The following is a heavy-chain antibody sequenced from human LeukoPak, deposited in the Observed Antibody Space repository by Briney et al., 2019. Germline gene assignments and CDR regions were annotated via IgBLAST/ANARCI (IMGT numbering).Heavy chain of an antibody. D-gene: IGHD5-18*01. CDR1: GGSISSDY. CDR2: IYNSGNN. V-gene: IGHV4-59*08. Sequence: SETLSLTCTVSGGSISSDYWQWIRQPPGRGLEWVGYIYNSGNNHYNSSLKSRVTISIDTSKNQFSLKLASVTAADTAVYYCARIFIRNGYSSYFDCWGQGTLVTVSS. CDR3: ARIFIRNGYSSYFDC. J-gene: IGHJ4*02.